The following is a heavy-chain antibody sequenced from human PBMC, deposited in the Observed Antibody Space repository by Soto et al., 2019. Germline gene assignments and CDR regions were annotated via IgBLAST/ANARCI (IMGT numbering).Heavy chain of an antibody. Sequence: GGSLRLSCGASGFTFSSYAMSWVRQAPGKGLEWVSHLSGSGATTKYADSVEGRFTISRDNSKNTLYLQMDSLSAEDTAIYYCAKARCSDTDCYFPDTWGQGTLVTVSS. CDR1: GFTFSSYA. CDR2: LSGSGATT. CDR3: AKARCSDTDCYFPDT. D-gene: IGHD2-21*02. V-gene: IGHV3-23*01. J-gene: IGHJ5*02.